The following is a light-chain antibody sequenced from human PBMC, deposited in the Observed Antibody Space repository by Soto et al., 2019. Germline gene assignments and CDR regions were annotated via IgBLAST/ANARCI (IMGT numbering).Light chain of an antibody. V-gene: IGKV1-9*01. Sequence: DIQLTQSPSFLSAAAGDRVTITCRASQGISSYLAWYQQKPGKAPKLLIYAASTLQRGVPSRFSGSGSGTEFTLTISSLQPEDFATYYCQQLNSYPWTFGQGTKVEIK. CDR3: QQLNSYPWT. CDR2: AAS. J-gene: IGKJ1*01. CDR1: QGISSY.